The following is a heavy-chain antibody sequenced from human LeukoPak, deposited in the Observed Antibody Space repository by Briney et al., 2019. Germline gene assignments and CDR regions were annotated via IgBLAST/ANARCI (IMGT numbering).Heavy chain of an antibody. J-gene: IGHJ6*02. CDR2: LSPGGGGS. CDR1: GYTVSSYY. CDR3: ASVYKHAMDV. V-gene: IGHV1-46*04. D-gene: IGHD5-24*01. Sequence: GASVKVSCKASGYTVSSYYMHWMRQAPGQGLEWMGILSPGGGGSSYAQKLQGRATLTRATSTNTVYMELSSLRSDDTAVYYCASVYKHAMDVWGQGTTVVVS.